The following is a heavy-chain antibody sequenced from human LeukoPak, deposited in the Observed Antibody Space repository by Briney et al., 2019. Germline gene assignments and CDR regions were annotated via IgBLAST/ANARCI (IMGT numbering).Heavy chain of an antibody. CDR3: ARDHNWGFDF. CDR1: GFIFSPYA. V-gene: IGHV3-48*02. D-gene: IGHD7-27*01. Sequence: PGGSLRLSCAASGFIFSPYAMNWVRQAPGRGLEWASYISSTYNIYYSDSVRGRFTISRDNAKNSVYLQMNSLRDEDTAVYYCARDHNWGFDFWGQGTLVAVSS. J-gene: IGHJ4*02. CDR2: ISSTYNI.